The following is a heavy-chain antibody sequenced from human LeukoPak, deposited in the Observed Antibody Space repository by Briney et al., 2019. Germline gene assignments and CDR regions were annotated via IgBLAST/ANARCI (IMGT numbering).Heavy chain of an antibody. CDR2: FIPIFGTA. J-gene: IGHJ5*02. Sequence: SVKVSCKASGGTFSSYAISWVRQAPGQGLEWMGGFIPIFGTANYAQKFQGRVTITADKSTSTAYMELSSLRSEDTAVYYCAREDQQQLVLAVGWFDPWGQGTLVTVSS. D-gene: IGHD6-13*01. V-gene: IGHV1-69*06. CDR1: GGTFSSYA. CDR3: AREDQQQLVLAVGWFDP.